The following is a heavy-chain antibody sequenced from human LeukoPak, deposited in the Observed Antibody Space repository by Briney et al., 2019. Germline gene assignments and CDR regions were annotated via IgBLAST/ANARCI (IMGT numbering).Heavy chain of an antibody. D-gene: IGHD3-22*01. J-gene: IGHJ4*02. V-gene: IGHV3-20*04. Sequence: GGSLRLSCAASGLTFDDYGMSWVRQAPGKGLEWVSGINWNGGSTGYADSVKGRFTISRDNAKNFLYLQMNSLRAEDTALYYCARATLYYYDSSGSPGAYFDYWGQGTLVTVSS. CDR1: GLTFDDYG. CDR3: ARATLYYYDSSGSPGAYFDY. CDR2: INWNGGST.